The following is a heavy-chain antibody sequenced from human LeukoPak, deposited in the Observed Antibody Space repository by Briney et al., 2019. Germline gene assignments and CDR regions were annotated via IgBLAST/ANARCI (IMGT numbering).Heavy chain of an antibody. D-gene: IGHD3-16*01. Sequence: GGALRLYCSASGFTFSSYYVNWARHALGKGLEWVSSISSSTSHIYYADSVKGRFTISRDNAKNALYLQMNGLRGEGTAVYYCARLVWGGGSLDAFDIWGQGTMVTVSS. J-gene: IGHJ3*02. CDR3: ARLVWGGGSLDAFDI. CDR1: GFTFSSYY. V-gene: IGHV3-21*01. CDR2: ISSSTSHI.